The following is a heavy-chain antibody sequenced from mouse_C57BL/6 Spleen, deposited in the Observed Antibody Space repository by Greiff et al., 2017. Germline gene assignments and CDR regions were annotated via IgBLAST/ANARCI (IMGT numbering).Heavy chain of an antibody. CDR2: IYPGSGNT. D-gene: IGHD3-2*02. CDR1: GYTFTDYY. V-gene: IGHV1-76*01. CDR3: ARSRAQANYAMDY. Sequence: QSGAELVRPGASVKLSCKASGYTFTDYYINWVKQRPGQGLEWIARIYPGSGNTYYNEKFKGKATLTAEKSSSTAYMQLSSLTSEDSAVYFCARSRAQANYAMDYWGQGTSVTVSS. J-gene: IGHJ4*01.